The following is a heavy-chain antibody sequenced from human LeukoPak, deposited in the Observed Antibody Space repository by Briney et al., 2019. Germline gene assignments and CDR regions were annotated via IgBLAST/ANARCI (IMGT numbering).Heavy chain of an antibody. CDR3: ARGGYSVYDSVYYMDV. Sequence: PSETLSLTCTVSGGSISSYYWSWIRQPPGKGLEWIGYIYYSGSTNYNPSLKSRVTISVDTSKNQFSLKLSSVTAADTAVYYCARGGYSVYDSVYYMDVWGKGTTVTVSS. CDR1: GGSISSYY. V-gene: IGHV4-59*01. D-gene: IGHD5/OR15-5a*01. J-gene: IGHJ6*03. CDR2: IYYSGST.